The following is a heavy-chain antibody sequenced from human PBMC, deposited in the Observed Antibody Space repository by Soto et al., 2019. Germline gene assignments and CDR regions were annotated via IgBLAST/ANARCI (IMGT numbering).Heavy chain of an antibody. Sequence: QVQLQESGPGLVKPSETLSLTCTVSGGSISGYYWTWIRQPPGKGLEWIGYIYSSGSTNYNPSLKRRVTIPVDTSTNQFSLKLSSVTAADTAVYYCARDSESRYCSSSSCRYGMDVWGQGSTVTVSS. J-gene: IGHJ6*02. D-gene: IGHD2-15*01. V-gene: IGHV4-59*01. CDR3: ARDSESRYCSSSSCRYGMDV. CDR1: GGSISGYY. CDR2: IYSSGST.